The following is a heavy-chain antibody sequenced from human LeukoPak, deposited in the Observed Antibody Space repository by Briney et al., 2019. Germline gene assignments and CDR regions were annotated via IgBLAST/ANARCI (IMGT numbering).Heavy chain of an antibody. CDR1: GFTFSSYS. V-gene: IGHV3-48*04. Sequence: GGSLRLSCAASGFTFSSYSMNWVRQAPGKGLEWGSYISSSSSTIYYADSVKGRFTVSRDNAKNSLYLQMNSLRAEDTAVYYCARDAVVVPPLWNYYMDVWGKGTTVTVSS. D-gene: IGHD2-15*01. CDR3: ARDAVVVPPLWNYYMDV. CDR2: ISSSSSTI. J-gene: IGHJ6*03.